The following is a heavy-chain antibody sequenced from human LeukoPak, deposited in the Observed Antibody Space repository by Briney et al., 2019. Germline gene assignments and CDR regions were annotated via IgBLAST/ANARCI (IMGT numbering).Heavy chain of an antibody. CDR2: IVVGSGNT. CDR1: GFTFTSSA. D-gene: IGHD5-12*01. Sequence: SVKVSCKASGFTFTSSAVQWVRQARGQRLEWIGRIVVGSGNTNYAQKFQERVTITRDMSTSTAYIELSSLRSEDTAVYYCAARGGYDQYYFDYWGQGTLVTVSS. CDR3: AARGGYDQYYFDY. J-gene: IGHJ4*02. V-gene: IGHV1-58*01.